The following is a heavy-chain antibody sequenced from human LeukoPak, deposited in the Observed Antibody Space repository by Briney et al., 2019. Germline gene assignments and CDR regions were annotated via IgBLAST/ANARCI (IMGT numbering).Heavy chain of an antibody. J-gene: IGHJ6*02. V-gene: IGHV4-59*01. Sequence: PSETLSLTCTVSGVSISSYYWSWIRQPPGKGLEWIGYIYYSGSTNYNPSLKSRVTISVDTSKNQFSLKLSSVTAADTAVYYCARTSKKGNYYGMDVWGQGTTVTVSS. D-gene: IGHD3-10*01. CDR1: GVSISSYY. CDR3: ARTSKKGNYYGMDV. CDR2: IYYSGST.